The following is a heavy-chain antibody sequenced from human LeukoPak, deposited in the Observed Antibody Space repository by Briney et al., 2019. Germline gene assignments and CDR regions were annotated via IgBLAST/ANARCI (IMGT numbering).Heavy chain of an antibody. Sequence: PAGSLRLSCAASGFTFSSYGMHWVRQAPGKGLEWVAVIWYDGSNKYYADSVKGRFTISRDNSKNTLYLQMNSLRAEDTAVYYCARDGEQWLVRNWFDPWGQGTLVTVSS. D-gene: IGHD6-19*01. CDR3: ARDGEQWLVRNWFDP. V-gene: IGHV3-33*01. CDR2: IWYDGSNK. CDR1: GFTFSSYG. J-gene: IGHJ5*02.